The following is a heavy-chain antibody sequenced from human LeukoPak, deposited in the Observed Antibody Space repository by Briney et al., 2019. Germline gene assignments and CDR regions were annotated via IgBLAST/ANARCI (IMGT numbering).Heavy chain of an antibody. CDR3: AKTRGWPYYFNY. CDR2: ITGTADNT. V-gene: IGHV3-23*01. Sequence: GGYLRLSCAASGFTFSSYAMIWVRQAPGKELEWVSAITGTADNTYYTDSVKGRLSISRDNPKNTVYLQLNRLRAEDTAVYYCAKTRGWPYYFNYWGQGTLVTVSS. D-gene: IGHD6-19*01. CDR1: GFTFSSYA. J-gene: IGHJ4*02.